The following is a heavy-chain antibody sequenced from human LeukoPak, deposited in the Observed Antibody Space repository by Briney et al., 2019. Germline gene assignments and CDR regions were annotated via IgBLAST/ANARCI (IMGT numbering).Heavy chain of an antibody. CDR3: ARVSVGATTY. D-gene: IGHD1-26*01. CDR2: ISSSSSYI. J-gene: IGHJ4*02. V-gene: IGHV3-21*01. Sequence: PGGSLRLSCAASGFTFSSYSMNWVRQAPGKGREWVSSISSSSSYIYYADSVKGRFTISRDNAKNSLYLQMNSLRAEDTAVYYCARVSVGATTYWGQGTLVTVSP. CDR1: GFTFSSYS.